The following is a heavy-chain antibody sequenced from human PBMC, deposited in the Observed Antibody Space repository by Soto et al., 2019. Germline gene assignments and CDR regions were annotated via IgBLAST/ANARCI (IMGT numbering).Heavy chain of an antibody. Sequence: EVQLVESGGGLVQPGGSLKLSCAASGFTFSGSAMHWVRQASGKGLEWVGRIRSKANSYATAYAASVKGRFTISRDDSKNTAYLQMNSLKTEDTAVYYCTMYPGNDGGSYYYYGMDVWAQGTTVTVSS. J-gene: IGHJ6*02. CDR3: TMYPGNDGGSYYYYGMDV. CDR2: IRSKANSYAT. D-gene: IGHD1-1*01. CDR1: GFTFSGSA. V-gene: IGHV3-73*01.